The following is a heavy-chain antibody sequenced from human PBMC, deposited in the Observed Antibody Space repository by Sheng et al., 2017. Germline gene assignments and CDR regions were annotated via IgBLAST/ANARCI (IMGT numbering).Heavy chain of an antibody. V-gene: IGHV4-4*02. CDR3: TRDRGGSSFDL. CDR2: IYHSGST. J-gene: IGHJ4*02. Sequence: QVQLQESGPGLVKPSGTLSLTCTVSGGSISSSNWWSWVRQPPGKGLEWIGEIYHSGSTHYNPSLKSRVTISIDKSKNQFSLKLSSMTAADTAVYHCTRDRGGSSFDLWGQGTLVTVSS. CDR1: GGSISSSNW. D-gene: IGHD2-15*01.